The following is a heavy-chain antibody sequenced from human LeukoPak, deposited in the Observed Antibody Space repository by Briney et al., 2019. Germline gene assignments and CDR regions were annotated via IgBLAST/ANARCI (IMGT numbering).Heavy chain of an antibody. CDR3: AKDLSGSYTDFDY. CDR2: ISGSGGST. CDR1: GFTFSSYG. D-gene: IGHD1-26*01. Sequence: GGSLRLSCAASGFTFSSYGMHWVRQAPGKGLEWVSAISGSGGSTYYADSVKGRFTISRDNSKNTLYLQMNSLRAEDTAVYYCAKDLSGSYTDFDYWGQGTLVTVSS. V-gene: IGHV3-23*01. J-gene: IGHJ4*02.